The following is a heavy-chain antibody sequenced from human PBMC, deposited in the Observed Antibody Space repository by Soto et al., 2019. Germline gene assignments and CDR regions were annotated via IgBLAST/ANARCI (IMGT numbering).Heavy chain of an antibody. CDR2: ISGSGGST. J-gene: IGHJ4*02. CDR1: GFTFSSYA. V-gene: IGHV3-23*01. Sequence: GGSLRLSCAASGFTFSSYAMSWVRQAPGKGLEWVSAISGSGGSTYYADSVKGRFTISRDNSKNTLYLQMNSLRAEDTAVYYCAKSGLGSSGYYGMDYWGQGTLVTVSS. D-gene: IGHD3-22*01. CDR3: AKSGLGSSGYYGMDY.